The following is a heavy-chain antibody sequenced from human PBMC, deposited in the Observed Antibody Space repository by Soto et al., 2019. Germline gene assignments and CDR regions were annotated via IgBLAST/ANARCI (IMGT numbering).Heavy chain of an antibody. V-gene: IGHV3-30-3*01. CDR3: ARDYYKYYDSSGYYRSPGY. CDR1: GFTFSSYA. CDR2: ISYDGSDK. D-gene: IGHD3-22*01. J-gene: IGHJ4*02. Sequence: GGSLRLSCAASGFTFSSYAMHWVRQAPGKGLEWVALISYDGSDKDYADSVKGRFTISRDNSRNTLFLQMNSLRAEDTAVYYCARDYYKYYDSSGYYRSPGYWGQGTLVTVSS.